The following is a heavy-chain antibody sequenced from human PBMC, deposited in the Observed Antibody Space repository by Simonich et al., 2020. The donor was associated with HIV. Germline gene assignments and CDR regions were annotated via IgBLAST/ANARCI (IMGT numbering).Heavy chain of an antibody. J-gene: IGHJ4*02. V-gene: IGHV3-23*01. CDR2: ISGSCGST. Sequence: EVQLLESGGGLVQPGGSLRLSCAASGFTFSSYAMSWVRQAPGKGREGVSGISGSCGSTDYADSVKGRFTISRDNSKNTLYLQMNSLRAEDTAVYYCAKDRYYNFWSGYYDYWGQGTLVTVSS. D-gene: IGHD3-3*01. CDR3: AKDRYYNFWSGYYDY. CDR1: GFTFSSYA.